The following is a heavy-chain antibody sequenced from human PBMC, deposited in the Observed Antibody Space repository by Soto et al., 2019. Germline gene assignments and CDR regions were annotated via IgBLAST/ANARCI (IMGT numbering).Heavy chain of an antibody. CDR2: LSGSGDST. Sequence: EVHLLESGGGLVQPGGSLRLSYAASGFTFTSYAMSWVRQAAGKGLEWVSTLSGSGDSTYYADSVKGRFIISRDNLKNTLHLQMNSLRADDTAVYYCAKGSSWDNYFYYGLDVWGQGTTVTVSS. V-gene: IGHV3-23*01. CDR3: AKGSSWDNYFYYGLDV. CDR1: GFTFTSYA. D-gene: IGHD6-13*01. J-gene: IGHJ6*02.